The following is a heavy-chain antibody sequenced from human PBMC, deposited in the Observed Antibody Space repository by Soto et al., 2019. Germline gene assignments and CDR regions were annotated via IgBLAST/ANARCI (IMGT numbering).Heavy chain of an antibody. CDR1: GGSFSGYY. CDR3: ARGRGSITMVRGVNWSNY. V-gene: IGHV4-34*01. J-gene: IGHJ4*02. CDR2: INHSGST. Sequence: XXTLSLPFAVCGGSFSGYYWRWIPQPPGKGLEWIGEINHSGSTNYNPSLKSRVTISVDTSKNQFSLKLSSVTAADTDVYYCARGRGSITMVRGVNWSNYWGQGTLVTVSS. D-gene: IGHD3-10*01.